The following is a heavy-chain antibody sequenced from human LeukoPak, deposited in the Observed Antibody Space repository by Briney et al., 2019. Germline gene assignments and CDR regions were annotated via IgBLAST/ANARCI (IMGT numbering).Heavy chain of an antibody. CDR3: ARGSAPGTGPPSLDS. J-gene: IGHJ4*02. CDR2: VYYTGNL. D-gene: IGHD6-13*01. V-gene: IGHV4-59*12. CDR1: GGSIGKYH. Sequence: SETLSLTCSVSGGSIGKYHWTWIRQPPGKRLERIGYVYYTGNLNYNPSLDHRVSLSIDTSKNQFSLSLSSVTAADTAVYYCARGSAPGTGPPSLDSWGQGTLVTVSS.